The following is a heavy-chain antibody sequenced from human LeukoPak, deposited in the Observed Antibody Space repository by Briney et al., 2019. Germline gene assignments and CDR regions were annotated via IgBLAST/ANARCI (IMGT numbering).Heavy chain of an antibody. J-gene: IGHJ4*02. CDR3: ARGFCSGGNCHFDY. CDR2: ISGSGSTT. V-gene: IGHV3-48*02. CDR1: GFTFSSYS. Sequence: GGSLRLSCAASGFTFSSYSMNWVRQAPGKGLEWISYISGSGSTTYFADSVKGRFTISRDNAKKSMYLQMNGLRDEDTAVYYCARGFCSGGNCHFDYWGQGTLVTVSS. D-gene: IGHD2-15*01.